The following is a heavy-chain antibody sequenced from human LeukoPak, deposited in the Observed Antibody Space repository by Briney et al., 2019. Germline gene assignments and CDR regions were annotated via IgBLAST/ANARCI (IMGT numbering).Heavy chain of an antibody. J-gene: IGHJ4*02. D-gene: IGHD6-19*01. CDR2: IYYSGST. CDR1: GGSISSSSYY. Sequence: PSETLSLTCTVSGGSISSSSYYWGWIRQPPGKGLEWIGSIYYSGSTYYNPSLKSRVTISVDTSKNQLSLKLSSVTAADTAVYYCATLGRQWLVDYWGQGTLVTVSS. V-gene: IGHV4-39*01. CDR3: ATLGRQWLVDY.